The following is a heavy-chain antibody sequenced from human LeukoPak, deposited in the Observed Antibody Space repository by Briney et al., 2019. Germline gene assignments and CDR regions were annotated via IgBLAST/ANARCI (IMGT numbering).Heavy chain of an antibody. Sequence: SETLSLTCTVSGGSISSYYWNWIRQPPGKGLEWIGYIFYSGTTNYNPSLKSRVSMSVDTSKNQFSLKLSSVTAADTAVYYCARDQVRYGDSPYYFDYWGQGTLVTVSS. J-gene: IGHJ4*02. CDR1: GGSISSYY. V-gene: IGHV4-59*01. CDR3: ARDQVRYGDSPYYFDY. CDR2: IFYSGTT. D-gene: IGHD4-17*01.